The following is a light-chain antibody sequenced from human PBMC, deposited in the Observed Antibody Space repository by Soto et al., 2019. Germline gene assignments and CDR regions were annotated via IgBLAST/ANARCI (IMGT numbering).Light chain of an antibody. CDR2: GAS. CDR3: QQYGRSSWT. Sequence: EIVLTQSPGTLSLSPGERATLSCRASESVSSSYLAWYQQQSGQAPRLLIYGASNGATGIPDRFSGSGSGTDFTLTISRLEPEDVAVYYCQQYGRSSWTFGQGTKVDIK. J-gene: IGKJ1*01. V-gene: IGKV3-20*01. CDR1: ESVSSSY.